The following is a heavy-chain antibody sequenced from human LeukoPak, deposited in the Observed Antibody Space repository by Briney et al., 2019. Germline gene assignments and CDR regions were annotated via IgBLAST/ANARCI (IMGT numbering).Heavy chain of an antibody. D-gene: IGHD4-17*01. CDR3: AKDAYLTTVTSTAGY. CDR1: GFTFSSYA. Sequence: PGGSLRLSCAVSGFTFSSYAMSWVRQAPGKGLEWVSAISGSGGSTYYADSVKGRFTISRDNSKNTLYLQMNSLRAEDTAVYYCAKDAYLTTVTSTAGYWGQGTLVTVSS. V-gene: IGHV3-23*01. J-gene: IGHJ4*02. CDR2: ISGSGGST.